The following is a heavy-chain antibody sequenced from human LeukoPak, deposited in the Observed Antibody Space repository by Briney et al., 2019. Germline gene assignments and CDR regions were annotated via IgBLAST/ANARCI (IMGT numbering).Heavy chain of an antibody. J-gene: IGHJ4*02. CDR2: INAGNGNT. D-gene: IGHD4-17*01. CDR3: ARDGVYGDYNFDY. CDR1: GYTFTSYA. Sequence: ASVKVSCKASGYTFTSYAMHWVRQAPGQRLEWMGWINAGNGNTKYSQKFQGRVTITRDTSASTAYMELSSLRSEDTAVYYCARDGVYGDYNFDYWGQGTLVTVSS. V-gene: IGHV1-3*01.